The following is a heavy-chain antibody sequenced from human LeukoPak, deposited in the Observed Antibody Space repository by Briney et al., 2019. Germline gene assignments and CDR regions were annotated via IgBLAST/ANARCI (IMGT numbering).Heavy chain of an antibody. J-gene: IGHJ4*02. CDR2: ISAYNGNT. CDR3: ARVSASLYYDFWSGYRQFFDY. CDR1: GYTFTSYG. V-gene: IGHV1-18*01. D-gene: IGHD3-3*01. Sequence: ASVKVSCTASGYTFTSYGISWVRQAPGQGLEWMGWISAYNGNTNYAQKLQGRVTMTTDTSTSTAYMELRSLRSDDTAVYYCARVSASLYYDFWSGYRQFFDYWGQGTLVTVSS.